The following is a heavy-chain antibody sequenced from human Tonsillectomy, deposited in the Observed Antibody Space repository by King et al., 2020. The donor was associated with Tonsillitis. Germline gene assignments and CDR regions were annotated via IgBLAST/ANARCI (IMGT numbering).Heavy chain of an antibody. Sequence: ITLKESGPTLVRPTQTLTLTCTFSGFSLSTDGVGVGWIRQPPGKALEWLGLIYWSDDKLYSPSLKSRLTITKDTSKNQVVLKMPNMDPVDTATYYCARRLDYYDSSGQFDYWGQGTLVSVSS. CDR2: IYWSDDK. CDR3: ARRLDYYDSSGQFDY. D-gene: IGHD3-22*01. V-gene: IGHV2-5*01. J-gene: IGHJ4*02. CDR1: GFSLSTDGVG.